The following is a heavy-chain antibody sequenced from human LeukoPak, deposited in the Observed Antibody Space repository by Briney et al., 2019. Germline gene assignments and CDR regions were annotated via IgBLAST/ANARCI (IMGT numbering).Heavy chain of an antibody. CDR3: AREYGGSSPFDY. J-gene: IGHJ4*02. CDR2: IYSGGRT. D-gene: IGHD4-23*01. CDR1: GFTVSRNY. Sequence: GGSLRLSCAASGFTVSRNYMSWVRHAPGKGLEWVSVIYSGGRTYYADSVKGRFTISRDNAKNSLYLQMNSLRAEDTAVYYCAREYGGSSPFDYWGQGTLVTVSP. V-gene: IGHV3-66*01.